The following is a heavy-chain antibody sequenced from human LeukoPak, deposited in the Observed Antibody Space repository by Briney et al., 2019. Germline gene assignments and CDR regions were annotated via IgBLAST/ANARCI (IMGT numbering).Heavy chain of an antibody. CDR3: ARDLGLSGGY. CDR1: GFTFSYSA. J-gene: IGHJ4*02. V-gene: IGHV3-30*17. CDR2: ILYDGGNK. D-gene: IGHD3-10*01. Sequence: GGSLRLSCAASGFTFSYSAMHWVRQAPGRGLEWVALILYDGGNKYCADSVKGRFTISRDNSKNTLYLQMNSLRPEDTAVYYCARDLGLSGGYWGQGTLVTVSS.